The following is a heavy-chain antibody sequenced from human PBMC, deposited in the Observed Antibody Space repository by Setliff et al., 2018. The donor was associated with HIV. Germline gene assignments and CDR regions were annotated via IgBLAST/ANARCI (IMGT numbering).Heavy chain of an antibody. CDR2: IIPMFDAP. J-gene: IGHJ4*02. CDR3: SIDVIGGWLRPMPDY. Sequence: SVKVSCKASGGTFSSYAISWVRQAPGQGLEWMGGIIPMFDAPNYAQKFQGRVTITEDTTTDTAYMELSGLRSEDTAVYYCSIDVIGGWLRPMPDYWGPGTLVTVSS. D-gene: IGHD5-12*01. CDR1: GGTFSSYA. V-gene: IGHV1-69*06.